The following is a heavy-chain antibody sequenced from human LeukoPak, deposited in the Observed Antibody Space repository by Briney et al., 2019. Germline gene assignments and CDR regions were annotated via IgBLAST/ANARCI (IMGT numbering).Heavy chain of an antibody. V-gene: IGHV3-33*01. CDR3: ARGWDIVLVPAANDAFDI. J-gene: IGHJ3*02. D-gene: IGHD2-2*01. CDR2: IWYDGSNK. Sequence: GSLRLSCAASGFTFSSYGMHWVRQAPGKGLEWVAVIWYDGSNKYYADSVKGRFTIPRDNSKNTLYLQMNSLRAEDTAVYYCARGWDIVLVPAANDAFDIWGQGTMVTVSS. CDR1: GFTFSSYG.